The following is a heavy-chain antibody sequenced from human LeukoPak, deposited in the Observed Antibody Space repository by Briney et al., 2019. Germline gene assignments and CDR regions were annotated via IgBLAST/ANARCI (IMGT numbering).Heavy chain of an antibody. Sequence: SETLSLTCTVSGGSISSYYWSWIRQPAGKGLEWIGRIYTSGSTNYNPSLKSRVTMSVDTSKNQFSLKLSSVTAADTAVYYCARSGHYDFWSGYYNYIGNHYYYYMDVWGKGTTVTVSS. CDR1: GGSISSYY. D-gene: IGHD3-3*01. V-gene: IGHV4-4*07. CDR3: ARSGHYDFWSGYYNYIGNHYYYYMDV. J-gene: IGHJ6*03. CDR2: IYTSGST.